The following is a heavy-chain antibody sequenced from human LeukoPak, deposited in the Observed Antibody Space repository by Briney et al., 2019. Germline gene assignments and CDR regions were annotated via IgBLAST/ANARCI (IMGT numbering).Heavy chain of an antibody. CDR2: IYNTGRT. CDR3: ARRRGNFWTDYYAFDY. V-gene: IGHV4-59*08. Sequence: PSETLSLTCSVSGGSITNYYWSWIRQSPGKGLEWIGFIYNTGRTNYNPSLQSRVTMSIDTSKNQFSLKLSSVTAADTAVYFCARRRGNFWTDYYAFDYWGLGTLVTVSS. CDR1: GGSITNYY. J-gene: IGHJ4*02. D-gene: IGHD3/OR15-3a*01.